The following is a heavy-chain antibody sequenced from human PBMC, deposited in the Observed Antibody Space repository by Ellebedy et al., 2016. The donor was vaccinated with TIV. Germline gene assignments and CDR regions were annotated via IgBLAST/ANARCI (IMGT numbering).Heavy chain of an antibody. CDR1: GGSINSGVYF. CDR3: AKTLSVEIRGGKSKWFDP. Sequence: SETLSLTXTVSGGSINSGVYFWSWIRQSPGKGLEWLGYIHRSGRTKDNPSLKSRISMSVDTSKNQFFLKVSSVTDADTAVYYCAKTLSVEIRGGKSKWFDPWGQGTLVTVSS. J-gene: IGHJ5*02. CDR2: IHRSGRT. D-gene: IGHD3-10*01. V-gene: IGHV4-30-4*01.